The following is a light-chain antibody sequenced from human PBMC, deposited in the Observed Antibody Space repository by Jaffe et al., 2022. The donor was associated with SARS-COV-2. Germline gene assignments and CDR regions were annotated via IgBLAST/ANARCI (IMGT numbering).Light chain of an antibody. CDR3: ASYSSVSTIV. Sequence: QSALTQPASVSGSPGQSITISCIGTSSDVGSYDYVSWYQQHPGKPPKLMIYLVSDRPSGISSRFSGSKSANTASLTISGLQTEDEADYYCASYSSVSTIVFGGGTKLTVL. CDR2: LVS. J-gene: IGLJ2*01. CDR1: SSDVGSYDY. V-gene: IGLV2-14*01.